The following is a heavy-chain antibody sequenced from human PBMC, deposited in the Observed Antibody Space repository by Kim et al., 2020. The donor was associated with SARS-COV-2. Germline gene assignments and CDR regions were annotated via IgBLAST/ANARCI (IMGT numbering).Heavy chain of an antibody. D-gene: IGHD2-8*01. Sequence: ASVKVSCKASGYTFTGYYMHWVRQAPGQGLEWMGWINPNSGGTNFAQKFQGRVTMTRDTSISTAYMELSRLRSDDTAVYYCARDFGDIVLMVARGQYLDLWGRGTLVTVSS. V-gene: IGHV1-2*02. CDR2: INPNSGGT. J-gene: IGHJ2*01. CDR1: GYTFTGYY. CDR3: ARDFGDIVLMVARGQYLDL.